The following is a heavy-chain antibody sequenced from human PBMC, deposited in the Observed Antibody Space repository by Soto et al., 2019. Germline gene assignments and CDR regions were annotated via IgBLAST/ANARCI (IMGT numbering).Heavy chain of an antibody. V-gene: IGHV4-39*01. CDR2: IYYSGNT. Sequence: SETLYLTCTVSGGSIVTGSYYWGWIRQPPGKGLEWLGHIYYSGNTYYPPSLKSRVTISVDTSKNQFSLRLSSVTAADTAVYYCARLPQEYNYYGMDVWGQGTTVTVSS. D-gene: IGHD1-1*01. CDR1: GGSIVTGSYY. CDR3: ARLPQEYNYYGMDV. J-gene: IGHJ6*02.